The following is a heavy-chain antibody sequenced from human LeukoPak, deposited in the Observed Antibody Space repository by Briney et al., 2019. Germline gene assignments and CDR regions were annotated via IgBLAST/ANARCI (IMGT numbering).Heavy chain of an antibody. D-gene: IGHD3-10*01. V-gene: IGHV4-39*01. CDR2: VYYTGST. J-gene: IGHJ6*03. Sequence: SETLSLTCSVSGGFFSSSSYYWGWIRQPPGKGLEWIGSVYYTGSTYYNPSLKSRVTMPVDTSKNQFSLRLRFVTAADTAVYYCARIQFGSGSYHLNYYYMDVWGKGTTVIISS. CDR3: ARIQFGSGSYHLNYYYMDV. CDR1: GGFFSSSSYY.